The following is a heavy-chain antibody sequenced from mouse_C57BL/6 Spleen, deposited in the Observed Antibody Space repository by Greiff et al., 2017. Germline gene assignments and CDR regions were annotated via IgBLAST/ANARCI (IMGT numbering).Heavy chain of an antibody. CDR1: GYTFTDYY. CDR2: INPNNGGT. V-gene: IGHV1-26*01. J-gene: IGHJ4*01. Sequence: VQLQQSGPELVKPGASVKISCKASGYTFTDYYMNWVKQSHGKSLEWIGDINPNNGGTSYNQKFKGKATLTVDKSSSTAYMELRSLTSEDSAVYYCARTTTVVAYDYAMDYWGQGTSVTVSS. D-gene: IGHD1-1*01. CDR3: ARTTTVVAYDYAMDY.